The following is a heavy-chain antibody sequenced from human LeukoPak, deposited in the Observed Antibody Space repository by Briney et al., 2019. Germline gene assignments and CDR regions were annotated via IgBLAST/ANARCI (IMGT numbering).Heavy chain of an antibody. CDR3: ARYDYNNYVGYYDH. CDR1: GFTFHDYG. Sequence: GGSLRLSCAASGFTFHDYGMSWVRQAPGKGLVWVCGINWNGRTTDYADSVKGRFTISRDNAKNSLYLQMNSLRVEDTAFYYCARYDYNNYVGYYDHWGQGTLVTVSS. D-gene: IGHD4-11*01. CDR2: INWNGRTT. V-gene: IGHV3-20*04. J-gene: IGHJ4*02.